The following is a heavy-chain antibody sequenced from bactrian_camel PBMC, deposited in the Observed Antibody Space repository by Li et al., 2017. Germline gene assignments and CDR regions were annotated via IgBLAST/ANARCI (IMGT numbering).Heavy chain of an antibody. D-gene: IGHD3*01. V-gene: IGHV3S31*01. CDR1: GYIVTNYS. Sequence: VQLVESGGGSVQSGGSMRLSCPVSGYIVTNYSIAWFRQAPGKEREGVAAIAVGALGGTTSYVDSVKGRFTISQDNAKNTVYLQMNNLKIEDTAVYYCAAEPRETAVAAVEAMDDREGTQVTVS. J-gene: IGHJ4*01. CDR2: IAVGALGGTT.